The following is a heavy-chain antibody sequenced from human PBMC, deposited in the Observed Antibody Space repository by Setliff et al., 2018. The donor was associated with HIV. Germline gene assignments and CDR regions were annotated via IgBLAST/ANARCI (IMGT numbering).Heavy chain of an antibody. CDR3: ARHLNWGPRYDAFHI. J-gene: IGHJ3*02. V-gene: IGHV5-51*01. CDR1: GYTFTNYW. Sequence: GESLKISCKGSGYTFTNYWIAWVRQMPGKGLEWMAMIYPGDSDTRYSPSFQGQVTVSADKSISTAYLQWSSLRASDTAMYYCARHLNWGPRYDAFHIWGQGTMVTVSS. D-gene: IGHD7-27*01. CDR2: IYPGDSDT.